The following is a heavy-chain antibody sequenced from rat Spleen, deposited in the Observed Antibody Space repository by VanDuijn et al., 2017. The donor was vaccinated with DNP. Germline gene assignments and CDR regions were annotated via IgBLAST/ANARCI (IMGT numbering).Heavy chain of an antibody. D-gene: IGHD1-11*01. CDR3: VTRGLYGGYDH. CDR2: ISYDGGST. Sequence: EVQLVESGGGLVRPGRSMKLSCAASGFTFSSFPMAWVRQAPTKGLEWVASISYDGGSTYYRDSVQGRFTISRDNPKTTLYLQMDSLRSDDTATYHCVTRGLYGGYDHWGQGVMVTVSS. V-gene: IGHV5-46*01. CDR1: GFTFSSFP. J-gene: IGHJ2*01.